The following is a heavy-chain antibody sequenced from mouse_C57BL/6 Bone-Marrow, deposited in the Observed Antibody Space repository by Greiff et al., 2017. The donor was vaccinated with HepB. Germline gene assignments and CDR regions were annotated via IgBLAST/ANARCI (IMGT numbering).Heavy chain of an antibody. J-gene: IGHJ2*01. CDR1: GYTFTSYG. V-gene: IGHV1-81*01. CDR2: IYPRSGNT. D-gene: IGHD1-1*01. Sequence: VQLQESGAELARPGASVKLSCKASGYTFTSYGISWVKQRTGQGLEWIGEIYPRSGNTYYNEKFKGKATLTADKSSSTAYMELRSLTSEDSAVYFCARDHYYGSRYFDYWGQGTTLTVSS. CDR3: ARDHYYGSRYFDY.